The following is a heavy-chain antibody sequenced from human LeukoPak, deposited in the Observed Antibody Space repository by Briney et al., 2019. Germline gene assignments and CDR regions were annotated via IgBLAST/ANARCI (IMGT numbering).Heavy chain of an antibody. CDR3: ARDGGSYSRNWLDP. J-gene: IGHJ5*02. V-gene: IGHV4-59*01. Sequence: SETLSLTCTISGDPFSSYYWSWIRQSPGKGLEWIGYVHQSGTTNSNPSLKSRVTISVDTSKNQFSLKLTSVTAADTAVYYCARDGGSYSRNWLDPWGRGTLVTVSS. D-gene: IGHD3-16*01. CDR2: VHQSGTT. CDR1: GDPFSSYY.